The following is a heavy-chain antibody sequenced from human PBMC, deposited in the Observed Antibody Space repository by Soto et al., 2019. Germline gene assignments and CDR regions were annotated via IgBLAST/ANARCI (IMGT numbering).Heavy chain of an antibody. D-gene: IGHD2-2*01. Sequence: ASVKVSCKASGYTFNTYGISWVRQAPGQGLEWMGWISTFNGETRYAQKFQARVTVTTDTSTTTGYMELRSLRSDDTAVYYCARDVGYCSSSTCLIDHWGQGALVTVSS. J-gene: IGHJ4*02. V-gene: IGHV1-18*01. CDR1: GYTFNTYG. CDR2: ISTFNGET. CDR3: ARDVGYCSSSTCLIDH.